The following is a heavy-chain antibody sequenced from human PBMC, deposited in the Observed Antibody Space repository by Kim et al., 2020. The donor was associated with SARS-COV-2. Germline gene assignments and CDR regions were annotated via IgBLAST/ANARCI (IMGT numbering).Heavy chain of an antibody. Sequence: ASVKVSCKASGYTFTSYYMHWVRQASGQGLEWMGIINPSGGSTSYAQKFQGRVTMTRDTSTSTVYMELSSLRSEDTAVYYCAREGLRWTWGGWFDPWGQGTLVTVSS. CDR1: GYTFTSYY. V-gene: IGHV1-46*01. J-gene: IGHJ5*02. CDR3: AREGLRWTWGGWFDP. CDR2: INPSGGST. D-gene: IGHD4-17*01.